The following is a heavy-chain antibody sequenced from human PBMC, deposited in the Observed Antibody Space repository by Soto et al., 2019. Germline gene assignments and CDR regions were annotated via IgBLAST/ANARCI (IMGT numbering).Heavy chain of an antibody. CDR1: GFTFSSYA. CDR2: ISGSGGST. V-gene: IGHV3-23*01. Sequence: EVQLLESGGGLVQPGGSLRLSCAASGFTFSSYAMSWVRQAPGKGLEWVSAISGSGGSTYYADSVKGRFTICRDNYKNTLYLQTNSLRAEDTAVYYCAKKDAKVRGVIFGDWGQGTLVTVSS. CDR3: AKKDAKVRGVIFGD. J-gene: IGHJ4*02. D-gene: IGHD3-10*01.